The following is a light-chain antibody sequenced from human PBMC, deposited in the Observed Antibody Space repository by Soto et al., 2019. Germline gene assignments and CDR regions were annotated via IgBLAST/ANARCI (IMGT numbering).Light chain of an antibody. V-gene: IGLV1-44*01. J-gene: IGLJ2*01. CDR2: SNN. CDR3: TAWDDSLNGPV. CDR1: SSNIGSNT. Sequence: QSVLTQPPSASGTPGQRVTISCSGSSSNIGSNTVTWYQQLPGTAPKLLIYSNNQRPSGVPDRFSGSKSATSASLAISGLQSEHEADYYCTAWDDSLNGPVFGGGTKLTVL.